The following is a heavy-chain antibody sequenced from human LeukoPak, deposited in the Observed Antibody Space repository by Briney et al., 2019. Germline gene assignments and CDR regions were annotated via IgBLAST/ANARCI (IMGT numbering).Heavy chain of an antibody. J-gene: IGHJ5*02. CDR2: ISAYNGDI. V-gene: IGHV1-18*01. CDR1: GYTFTSYG. CDR3: ARIHPVVVMIDP. D-gene: IGHD3-22*01. Sequence: AASVKVSCKASGYTFTSYGISWVRQAPGQGLEWMGWISAYNGDINYAQKLQGRVTMTTDTSTSTAYMELRSLRSDDTAVYYCARIHPVVVMIDPWGQGTLVTVSS.